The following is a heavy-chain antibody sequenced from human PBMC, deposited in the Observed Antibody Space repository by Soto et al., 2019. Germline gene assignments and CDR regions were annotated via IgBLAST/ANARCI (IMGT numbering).Heavy chain of an antibody. J-gene: IGHJ4*02. CDR3: AKAGTYYDILTGYYFDY. CDR2: ISYDGSNK. CDR1: GFTFSSYG. V-gene: IGHV3-30*18. D-gene: IGHD3-9*01. Sequence: SLRLSCAASGFTFSSYGMHWVRQAPGKGLEWVAVISYDGSNKYYADSVKGRFTISRDNSKNTLYLQMNSLRAEDTAVYYCAKAGTYYDILTGYYFDYWGQGTLVTVS.